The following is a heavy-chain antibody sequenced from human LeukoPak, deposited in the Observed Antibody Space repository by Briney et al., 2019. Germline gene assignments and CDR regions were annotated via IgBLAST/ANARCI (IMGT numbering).Heavy chain of an antibody. J-gene: IGHJ3*02. D-gene: IGHD5-24*01. CDR1: GFTFNDYA. CDR3: ARDGYNYVGYDAFDI. Sequence: QSGGSPRLSCAASGFTFNDYAMHWVRQAPGKGLEWVSGISWNGGSIGYADSVKGRFTISRDNAKNSLYLQMSSLRAEDTALYYCARDGYNYVGYDAFDIWGQGTMVTVSS. CDR2: ISWNGGSI. V-gene: IGHV3-9*01.